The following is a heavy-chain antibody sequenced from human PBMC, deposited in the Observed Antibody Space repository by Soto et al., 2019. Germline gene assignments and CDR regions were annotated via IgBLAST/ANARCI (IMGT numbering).Heavy chain of an antibody. CDR2: IYYSGST. Sequence: NPSETLSLTCTVSGGSISSGGYYWSWIRQHPGKGLEWIGYIYYSGSTYYNPSLKSRVTISVDTSKNQFSLKLSSVTAADTAVYYCARSGGSGIDPWGQGTQVTVSS. V-gene: IGHV4-31*03. CDR3: ARSGGSGIDP. J-gene: IGHJ5*02. CDR1: GGSISSGGYY. D-gene: IGHD3-10*01.